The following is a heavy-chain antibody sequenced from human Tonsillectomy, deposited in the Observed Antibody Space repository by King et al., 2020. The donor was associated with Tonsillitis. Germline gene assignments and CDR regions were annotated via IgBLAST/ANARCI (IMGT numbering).Heavy chain of an antibody. J-gene: IGHJ3*02. CDR3: ARREIQLDAFDI. D-gene: IGHD5-18*01. Sequence: VQLVESGGGVVQPGRSLRLSCAASGFTFSSYGMHWVRQAPVKGLEWVADIGYDGSNKYYADSVKGRFTISRDNSKNTLYLQMNSLRAEDTAVYYCARREIQLDAFDIWGQGTMVTVSS. CDR2: IGYDGSNK. V-gene: IGHV3-33*08. CDR1: GFTFSSYG.